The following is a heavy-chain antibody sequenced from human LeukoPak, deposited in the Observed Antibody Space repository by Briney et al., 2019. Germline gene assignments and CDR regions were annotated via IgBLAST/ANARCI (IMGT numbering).Heavy chain of an antibody. D-gene: IGHD5-18*01. CDR2: IWHDGTNK. J-gene: IGHJ4*02. Sequence: GGSLRLSCAASGFTFSNYGMHWVRQAPGKGLEWVAVIWHDGTNKYYADSVKGRFTISSDNSKNTLYLQMNSLRAEDTAVYYCTRDVGHSALANWGQGVLVTVSS. CDR1: GFTFSNYG. V-gene: IGHV3-33*01. CDR3: TRDVGHSALAN.